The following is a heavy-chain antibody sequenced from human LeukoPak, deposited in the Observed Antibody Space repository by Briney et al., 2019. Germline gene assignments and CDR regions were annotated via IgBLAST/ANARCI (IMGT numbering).Heavy chain of an antibody. V-gene: IGHV3-9*01. Sequence: GGSLRLSCAASGCTFDDYGMHWVRQAPGKGLEWVSGISWNSVAIGYADSVKGRFIISRDNAKNSLYMQMNSLRAEDTALYYCAKGRSLSYLDYWGQGALVTVSS. CDR3: AKGRSLSYLDY. J-gene: IGHJ4*02. D-gene: IGHD3-16*01. CDR2: ISWNSVAI. CDR1: GCTFDDYG.